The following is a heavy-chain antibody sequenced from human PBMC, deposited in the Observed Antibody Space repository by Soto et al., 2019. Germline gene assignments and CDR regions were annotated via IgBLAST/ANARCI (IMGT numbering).Heavy chain of an antibody. V-gene: IGHV3-23*01. CDR2: ISASGGST. J-gene: IGHJ4*02. CDR3: AKGQNSGTGRFYSEY. D-gene: IGHD1-26*01. Sequence: LRLSCAASGMTLSSYAMSWVRQAPGKGQEWVSGISASGGSTSYADSVKGRFTISRDNSKNTLYLQMNSLRADDTAVYHCAKGQNSGTGRFYSEYWGQGALVNVST. CDR1: GMTLSSYA.